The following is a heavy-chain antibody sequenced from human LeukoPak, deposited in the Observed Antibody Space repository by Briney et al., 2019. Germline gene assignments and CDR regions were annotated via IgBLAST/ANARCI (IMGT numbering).Heavy chain of an antibody. D-gene: IGHD2-2*01. CDR1: GFTFSSFA. CDR3: ARDLSSTSSWATVPDY. CDR2: IDPSSTYI. J-gene: IGHJ4*02. Sequence: PGGSLSLSCAASGFTFSSFAMSWVRQAPGKGLEWVSAIDPSSTYIYYADSVKGRFTISRDNAKNSLYLQMNSLRAEDTAVYYCARDLSSTSSWATVPDYWGQGTLVTVSS. V-gene: IGHV3-21*01.